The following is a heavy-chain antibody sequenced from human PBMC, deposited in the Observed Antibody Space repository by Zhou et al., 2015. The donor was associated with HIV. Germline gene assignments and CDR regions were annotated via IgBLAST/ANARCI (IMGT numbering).Heavy chain of an antibody. CDR1: GGTFTTYS. CDR2: IIPIVGIT. J-gene: IGHJ2*01. Sequence: QVQLVQSGAEVKKPGSSVKVSCKPSGGTFTTYSISWVRQVPGEGLEWMGRIIPIVGITDYAKKFQERLTITADTSTTTVSMDLSSLRSDDTAVYYCVKETLEGNRWGPGRERGNWYFDLWAGGTLVTVSA. CDR3: VKETLEGNRWGPGRERGNWYFDL. V-gene: IGHV1-69*08. D-gene: IGHD3-16*01.